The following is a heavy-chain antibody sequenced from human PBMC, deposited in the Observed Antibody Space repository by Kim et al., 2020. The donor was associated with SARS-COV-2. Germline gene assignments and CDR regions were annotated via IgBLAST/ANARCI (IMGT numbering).Heavy chain of an antibody. CDR1: GYSFTSYW. J-gene: IGHJ4*02. D-gene: IGHD6-19*01. Sequence: GESLKISCKGSGYSFTSYWISWVRQMPGKGLEWMGRIDPSDSYTNYSPSFQGHVTISADKSISTAYLQWSSLKASDTAMYYCARHTSRATYSSDWDYFDYWGQGTLVTVSS. V-gene: IGHV5-10-1*01. CDR2: IDPSDSYT. CDR3: ARHTSRATYSSDWDYFDY.